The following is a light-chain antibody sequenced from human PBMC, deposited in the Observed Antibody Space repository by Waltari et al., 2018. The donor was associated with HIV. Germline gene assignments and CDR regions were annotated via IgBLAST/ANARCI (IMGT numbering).Light chain of an antibody. J-gene: IGLJ2*01. CDR3: SSYASRSTLDVL. Sequence: QSALTQPAAVSGSPGQSITISCTGTSNDVGGFNFVSWYQHHPGKAPKLFIYEVNNRPSGVPDRFSGSKSGNTASLTISGLQAEDEATYYCSSYASRSTLDVLFGGGTKLTVL. CDR2: EVN. CDR1: SNDVGGFNF. V-gene: IGLV2-14*01.